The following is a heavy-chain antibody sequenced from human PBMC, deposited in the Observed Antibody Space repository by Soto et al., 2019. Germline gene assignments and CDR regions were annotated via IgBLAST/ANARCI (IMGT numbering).Heavy chain of an antibody. V-gene: IGHV5-10-1*01. CDR2: IDPSDSYT. Sequence: GESLKISCKGSGYSFTSYWISWVRQMPGKGLEWMGRIDPSDSYTNYSPSFQGHVTISADKSISTAYLQWSSLKASDTAMYYCARLSYCGSTSCSYGDAFDIWGQGTMVTVSS. CDR1: GYSFTSYW. D-gene: IGHD2-2*01. J-gene: IGHJ3*02. CDR3: ARLSYCGSTSCSYGDAFDI.